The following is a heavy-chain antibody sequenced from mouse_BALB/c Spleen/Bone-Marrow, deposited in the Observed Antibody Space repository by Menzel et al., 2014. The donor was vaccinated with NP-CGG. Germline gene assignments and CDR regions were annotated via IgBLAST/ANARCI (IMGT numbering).Heavy chain of an antibody. CDR2: ISGGSSTI. CDR3: AREATVVAKDYFDY. Sequence: EVKLMESGGGLVQPGGSRKLSCAASGFTFSSFGMHWVRQAPEKGLEWVAYISGGSSTIYYADTVKGRLTISRDNPKNTLFLQMTSLRSEDTAMYYCAREATVVAKDYFDYWGQGTTLTVSS. V-gene: IGHV5-17*02. CDR1: GFTFSSFG. D-gene: IGHD1-1*01. J-gene: IGHJ2*01.